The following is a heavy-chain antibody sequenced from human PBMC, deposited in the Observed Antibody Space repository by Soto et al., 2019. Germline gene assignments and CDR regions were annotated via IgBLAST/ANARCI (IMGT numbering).Heavy chain of an antibody. CDR3: ARDKYDSSGSYLYDAFDI. CDR1: GDSINSGYFY. J-gene: IGHJ3*02. CDR2: IYYTGSA. D-gene: IGHD3-22*01. V-gene: IGHV4-31*03. Sequence: SETLSLTCTVSGDSINSGYFYWAWIRQHPGKGLEWIGFIYYTGSAYYNPSLKSRVSISVDTSKNQFSLKMSSVTAADTAVYFCARDKYDSSGSYLYDAFDIWGQGTMVTVSS.